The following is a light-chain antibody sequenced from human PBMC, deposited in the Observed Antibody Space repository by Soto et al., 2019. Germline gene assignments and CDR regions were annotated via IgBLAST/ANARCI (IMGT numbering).Light chain of an antibody. CDR1: QSVSSY. V-gene: IGKV3-11*01. CDR2: DAS. J-gene: IGKJ2*01. CDR3: QQRSNWL. Sequence: EIVLTQSPATLSLSPGERATLSCRASQSVSSYLAWYQQKPGQAPRLLIYDASTRATGIPARFSGSGSGTDFTLTISSLEPADVAVYYCQQRSNWLFGQGTKMEIK.